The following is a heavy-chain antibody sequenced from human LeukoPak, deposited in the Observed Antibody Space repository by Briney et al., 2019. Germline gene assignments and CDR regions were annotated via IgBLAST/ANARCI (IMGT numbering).Heavy chain of an antibody. Sequence: SSETLSLTCAVSGGSFRGLYWSWIRQPPEQGLGWVGEILIGGGTKFNPSLSSRVSMSADTSKNQFSLRLSSVTAADTAVYYCAGISSYYYDNPSLRYFQHWGQGTLVTVSS. D-gene: IGHD3-22*01. CDR1: GGSFRGLY. CDR3: AGISSYYYDNPSLRYFQH. V-gene: IGHV4-34*12. CDR2: ILIGGGT. J-gene: IGHJ1*01.